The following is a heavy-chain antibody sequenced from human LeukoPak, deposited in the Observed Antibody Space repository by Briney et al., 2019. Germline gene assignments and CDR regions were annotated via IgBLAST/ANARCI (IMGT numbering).Heavy chain of an antibody. J-gene: IGHJ4*02. CDR2: IIPIFGTA. D-gene: IGHD1-26*01. Sequence: SVKVSCKASGGTFSRYAISWVRQAPGQGLEWMGGIIPIFGTANHAQKFQGRVTITADESTSTAYMELSSLRSEDTAVYYCARLYLVGAQTDFDYWGQGTLVTVSS. V-gene: IGHV1-69*13. CDR1: GGTFSRYA. CDR3: ARLYLVGAQTDFDY.